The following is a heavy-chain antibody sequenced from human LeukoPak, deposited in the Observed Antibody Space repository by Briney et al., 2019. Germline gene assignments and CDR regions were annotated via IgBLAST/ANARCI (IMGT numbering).Heavy chain of an antibody. CDR2: IYYSGST. CDR3: ARDKERGDGSGVDY. D-gene: IGHD5-24*01. J-gene: IGHJ4*02. V-gene: IGHV4-59*12. CDR1: GGSISSYY. Sequence: PSETLSLTCTVSGGSISSYYWSWIRQPPGKGLEWIGYIYYSGSTNYNPSLKSRVTISVDTSKNQFSLKLSSVTAADTAVYYCARDKERGDGSGVDYWGQGTLVTVSS.